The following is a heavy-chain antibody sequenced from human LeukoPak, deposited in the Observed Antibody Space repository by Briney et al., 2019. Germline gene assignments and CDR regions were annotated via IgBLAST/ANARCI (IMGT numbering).Heavy chain of an antibody. Sequence: SVKVSCKASGGTFSSYGISGVRQAPGQGIEWMGGIIPIFGTANYAQKFQGRVTITADESTSTDYMELSSLRSEDTAVYYCARPYSSSSYYYGMDVWGQGTTVTVSS. CDR2: IIPIFGTA. CDR3: ARPYSSSSYYYGMDV. V-gene: IGHV1-69*13. D-gene: IGHD6-6*01. J-gene: IGHJ6*02. CDR1: GGTFSSYG.